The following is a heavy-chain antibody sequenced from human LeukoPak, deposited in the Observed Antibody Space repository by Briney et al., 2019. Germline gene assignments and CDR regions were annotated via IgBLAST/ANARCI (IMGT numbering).Heavy chain of an antibody. Sequence: SETLSLTCTVSGGSINNYYWDWIRQPPGKGLEWIGYIYYSGSANYNPSLKSRVTISVDTSKNQFSLKLSSVTAADTAVYYCARQYYYDSSGYFDYWGQGTLVTVSS. J-gene: IGHJ4*02. CDR1: GGSINNYY. D-gene: IGHD3-22*01. CDR2: IYYSGSA. CDR3: ARQYYYDSSGYFDY. V-gene: IGHV4-59*08.